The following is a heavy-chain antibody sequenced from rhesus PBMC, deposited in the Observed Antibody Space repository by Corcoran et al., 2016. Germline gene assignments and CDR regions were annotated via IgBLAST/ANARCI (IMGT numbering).Heavy chain of an antibody. CDR3: ARAPLDQFDV. CDR2: IFGRSTST. D-gene: IGHD1-1*01. V-gene: IGHV4S10*01. J-gene: IGHJ5-1*01. CDR1: GGSISASYR. Sequence: QVRLRESGPGVVTASETLSLTCAVSGGSISASYRWSWIRQPPGKGRQWIGYIFGRSTSTNSHPSLKSRVTSSNDTSKNQFSLKLSSVTAAETAVYYCARAPLDQFDVWGPGVLVTVSS.